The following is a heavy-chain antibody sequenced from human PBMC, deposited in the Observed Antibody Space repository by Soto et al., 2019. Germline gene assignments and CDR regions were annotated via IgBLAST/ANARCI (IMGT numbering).Heavy chain of an antibody. CDR3: ARDRLVGPYYYYYGMDV. Sequence: PGGSLRLSCAASGFTFSSYSMDWVRQAPGKGLEWVSSISSSSSHIYYAGSVKGRFTTSRDNSKTTLYLQMNSLRAEDTAVYYCARDRLVGPYYYYYGMDVWGQGTTVTVSS. D-gene: IGHD2-21*01. CDR2: ISSSSSHI. V-gene: IGHV3-21*01. J-gene: IGHJ6*02. CDR1: GFTFSSYS.